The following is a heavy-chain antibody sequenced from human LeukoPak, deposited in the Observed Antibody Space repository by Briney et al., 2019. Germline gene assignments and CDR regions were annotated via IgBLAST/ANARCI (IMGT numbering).Heavy chain of an antibody. Sequence: QSGGSLRLSCAASGFTVSSNYMSWVRQAPGKGLEWVSVIYSGGSTYYADSVKGRFTISRDNSKNTLYLQMNSLRAEDTAVYYCATPGGRRTSSFDYWGQGTLVTVSS. D-gene: IGHD2-15*01. J-gene: IGHJ4*02. CDR3: ATPGGRRTSSFDY. CDR1: GFTVSSNY. CDR2: IYSGGST. V-gene: IGHV3-53*01.